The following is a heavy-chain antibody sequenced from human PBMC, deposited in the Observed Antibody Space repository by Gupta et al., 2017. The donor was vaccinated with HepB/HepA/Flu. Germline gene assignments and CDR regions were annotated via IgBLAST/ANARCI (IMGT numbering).Heavy chain of an antibody. Sequence: QVQLVESGGGVVQPGRSLRLSCAASGFTFSSYGMHWVRQAPGKGLEWVAVIWYDGSNKYYADSAKGRFTISRDNSKNTLYLQMNSLRAEDTAVYYCARVGYCSSTSCYEQQRNAFDIWGQGTMVTVSS. J-gene: IGHJ3*02. D-gene: IGHD2-2*01. CDR3: ARVGYCSSTSCYEQQRNAFDI. CDR2: IWYDGSNK. V-gene: IGHV3-33*01. CDR1: GFTFSSYG.